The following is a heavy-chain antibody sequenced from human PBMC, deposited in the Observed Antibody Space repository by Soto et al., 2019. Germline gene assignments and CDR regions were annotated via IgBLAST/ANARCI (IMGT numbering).Heavy chain of an antibody. V-gene: IGHV3-53*01. CDR2: IYSGGST. CDR1: GFTVSSNY. J-gene: IGHJ4*02. CDR3: ATTFYDSSGYYNVTPSSY. Sequence: GGSLSLSCAASGFTVSSNYMSWVRQAPGKGLEWVSVIYSGGSTYYADSVKGRFTISRDNSKNTLYLQMNSLRAEDTAVYYCATTFYDSSGYYNVTPSSYWGQGTLVTLSS. D-gene: IGHD3-22*01.